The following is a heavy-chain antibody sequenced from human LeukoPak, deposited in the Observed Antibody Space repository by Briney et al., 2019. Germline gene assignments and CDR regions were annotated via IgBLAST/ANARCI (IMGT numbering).Heavy chain of an antibody. CDR3: ARGEAYDSSGYYYYRWFDP. V-gene: IGHV1-69*15. Sequence: SVNVSCKPSGGTLTSYAISWVRQAPAQGLEWMGRIIAIFGTANYAQKFQGEVTITQDESTRTDYMELSSPRSEDTAVYYRARGEAYDSSGYYYYRWFDPWGQGTPVTVPS. J-gene: IGHJ5*02. CDR2: IIAIFGTA. D-gene: IGHD3-22*01. CDR1: GGTLTSYA.